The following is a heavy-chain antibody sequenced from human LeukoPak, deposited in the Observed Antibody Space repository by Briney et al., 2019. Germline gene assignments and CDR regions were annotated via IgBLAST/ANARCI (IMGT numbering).Heavy chain of an antibody. Sequence: GGSLRLSCAAPGFTLGDYTMHWVRQASGKGLEWVARIRSKANNYATEYGPSVKGRFTISRDDAKNTAYLQMNSLKTEDTAIYYCSAGPSGWTEFFQHWGQGTLVTVSS. J-gene: IGHJ1*01. V-gene: IGHV3-73*01. CDR2: IRSKANNYAT. CDR1: GFTLGDYT. CDR3: SAGPSGWTEFFQH. D-gene: IGHD6-19*01.